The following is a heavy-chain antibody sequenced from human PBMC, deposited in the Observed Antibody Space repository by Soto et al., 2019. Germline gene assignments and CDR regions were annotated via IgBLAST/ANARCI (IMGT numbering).Heavy chain of an antibody. CDR3: ARRYSAMGV. Sequence: EVQLVETGGDLIKPGGSLRLSCAASGFTVSSDSMTWVRQAPGKGLEWISIIYSDNNTDYADSVKGRFSIYRDTSKNILYLQMNSLRAEDTAEYYCARRYSAMGVWGQWTTVTVSS. CDR1: GFTVSSDS. J-gene: IGHJ6*02. V-gene: IGHV3-53*02. CDR2: IYSDNNT.